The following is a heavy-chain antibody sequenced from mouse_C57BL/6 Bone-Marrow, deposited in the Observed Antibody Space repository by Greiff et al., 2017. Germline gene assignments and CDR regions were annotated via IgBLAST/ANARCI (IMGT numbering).Heavy chain of an antibody. D-gene: IGHD4-1*01. Sequence: EVNVVESGGGLVQSGRSLRLSCATSGFTFSDFYMEWVRQAPGKGLEWMAASRNKGNDYTTAYSASVKGRFIVTSDTSQSILYLQMNALRAEDTAIYYCARAEGNWDDHFDDWGQGTTLTVSS. J-gene: IGHJ2*01. CDR3: ARAEGNWDDHFDD. CDR2: SRNKGNDYTT. V-gene: IGHV7-1*01. CDR1: GFTFSDFY.